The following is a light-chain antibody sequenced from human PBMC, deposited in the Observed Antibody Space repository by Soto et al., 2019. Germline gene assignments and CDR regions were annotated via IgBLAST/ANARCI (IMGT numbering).Light chain of an antibody. V-gene: IGLV2-14*01. CDR2: DVS. CDR1: SSDVGGYNY. Sequence: QSALTQPASVSGSPGQSITISCTGTSSDVGGYNYVSWYQQHPGKAPKFMIYDVSNRPSGVSNRFSGSKSGNTAYLTISVLQAEDAAEYYCSSYTSSNTRQIVFGTGTKPTV. J-gene: IGLJ1*01. CDR3: SSYTSSNTRQIV.